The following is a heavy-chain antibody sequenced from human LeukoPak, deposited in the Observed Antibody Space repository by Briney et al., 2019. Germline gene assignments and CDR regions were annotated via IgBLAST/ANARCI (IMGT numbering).Heavy chain of an antibody. D-gene: IGHD6-19*01. CDR3: AKDRDPSRGAGTGQPLDY. CDR2: ISGSGGST. Sequence: GGSLRLSCAASGFTFSSYAMSWVRQAPGKGLEWVSAISGSGGSTYYADSVKGRFTISRDNSENTLYLQTNSLRAEDTAVYYCAKDRDPSRGAGTGQPLDYWGQGTLVTVSS. J-gene: IGHJ4*02. CDR1: GFTFSSYA. V-gene: IGHV3-23*01.